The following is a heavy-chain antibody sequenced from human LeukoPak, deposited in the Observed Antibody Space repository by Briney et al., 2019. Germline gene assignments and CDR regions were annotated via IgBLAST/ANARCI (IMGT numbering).Heavy chain of an antibody. D-gene: IGHD4-17*01. J-gene: IGHJ3*02. Sequence: SETLSLTCTVSGDSISSGSYYWSWIRQPAGKGLEYIGRINTGGTTNYNPSLRSRVTISVDTSKNQFSLKLSSVTAADTAVYYCARNPYVDRNDAFDIWGQGTMVTVSS. V-gene: IGHV4-61*02. CDR2: INTGGTT. CDR1: GDSISSGSYY. CDR3: ARNPYVDRNDAFDI.